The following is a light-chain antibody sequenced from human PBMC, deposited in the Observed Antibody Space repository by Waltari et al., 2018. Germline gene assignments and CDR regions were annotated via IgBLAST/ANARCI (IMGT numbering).Light chain of an antibody. CDR1: SSDIGGYNY. CDR3: SSYAGSNNFGVV. V-gene: IGLV2-8*01. Sequence: QSALTQPPSASGSPGQSVTISCTGTSSDIGGYNYVSWYQQHPGKAPKLMIYEVTKRPSGGPDRFSGSKSGNTASLNVSGLQAEDEADYYCSSYAGSNNFGVVFGGGTKLTVL. J-gene: IGLJ2*01. CDR2: EVT.